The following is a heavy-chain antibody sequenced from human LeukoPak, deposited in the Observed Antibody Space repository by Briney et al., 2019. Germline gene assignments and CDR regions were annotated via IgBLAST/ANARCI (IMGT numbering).Heavy chain of an antibody. CDR2: IKQDGSGK. D-gene: IGHD1-26*01. V-gene: IGHV3-7*01. Sequence: LGGSLRLSCAASGFTFNNYFMSWVRQAPEKGLEWVANIKQDGSGKYYGDSVKGRFTISRDNTKNTLFLYMDSLRDEDTAVYYCARDLVGAADWGQGTLVTVSS. J-gene: IGHJ4*02. CDR1: GFTFNNYF. CDR3: ARDLVGAAD.